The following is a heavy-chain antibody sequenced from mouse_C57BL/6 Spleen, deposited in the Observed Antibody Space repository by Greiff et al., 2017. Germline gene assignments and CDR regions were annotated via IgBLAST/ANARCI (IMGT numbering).Heavy chain of an antibody. Sequence: QVQLQQSGAELTKPGASVKLSCKATGYTFTGYWIEWVKQRPGHGLEWIGEILPGSGSTNYNEKFKGKATFTADTSSNTAYMQLSSLTTEDSAIYYCARGGNYYGSSSWFAYWGQGTLVTVSA. CDR3: ARGGNYYGSSSWFAY. V-gene: IGHV1-9*01. CDR1: GYTFTGYW. J-gene: IGHJ3*01. CDR2: ILPGSGST. D-gene: IGHD1-1*01.